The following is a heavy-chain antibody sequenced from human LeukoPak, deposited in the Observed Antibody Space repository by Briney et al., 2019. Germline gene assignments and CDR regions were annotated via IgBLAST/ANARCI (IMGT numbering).Heavy chain of an antibody. Sequence: GGSLRLSCAASGFTFDDYGMTWVRQAPGKGLEWVSGITWNGDSKGXXDSXXGRYTISRDNAKNSLYLQMNSLRAEDTALYHCXXWSSIKVAATENCWGQGTLVTVSS. V-gene: IGHV3-20*01. CDR2: ITWNGDSK. D-gene: IGHD6-19*01. CDR3: XXWSSIKVAATENC. CDR1: GFTFDDYG. J-gene: IGHJ4*02.